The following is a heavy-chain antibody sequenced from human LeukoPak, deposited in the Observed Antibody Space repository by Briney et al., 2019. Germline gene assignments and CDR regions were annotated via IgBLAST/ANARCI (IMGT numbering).Heavy chain of an antibody. V-gene: IGHV1-8*03. J-gene: IGHJ4*02. D-gene: IGHD3-16*02. CDR3: ARVNYDYVWGSYRPFDY. Sequence: ASVKVSCKASGCTFTSYDINWVRQATGRGLEWMGWMNPNSGNTGYAQKFQGRVTITRNTSISTAYMELSSLRSEDTAVYYCARVNYDYVWGSYRPFDYWGQGTLVTVSS. CDR2: MNPNSGNT. CDR1: GCTFTSYD.